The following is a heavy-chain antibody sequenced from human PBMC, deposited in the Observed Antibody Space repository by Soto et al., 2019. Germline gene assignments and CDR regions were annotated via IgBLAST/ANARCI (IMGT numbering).Heavy chain of an antibody. Sequence: QVQLVQSGAEVKKPGASVKVSCKASGYTFTGYYMHWVRQAPGQGLEWMGWINPNSGGTNYAQKFQGWVTLTRDTSISTAYMELSRLRSDDTAVYYCARDDHSSSFSGMDVWGQGTTVTVSS. V-gene: IGHV1-2*04. J-gene: IGHJ6*02. CDR1: GYTFTGYY. D-gene: IGHD6-13*01. CDR3: ARDDHSSSFSGMDV. CDR2: INPNSGGT.